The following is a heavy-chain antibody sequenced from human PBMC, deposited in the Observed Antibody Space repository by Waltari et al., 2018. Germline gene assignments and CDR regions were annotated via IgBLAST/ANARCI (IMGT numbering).Heavy chain of an antibody. CDR1: GYTFTTYG. J-gene: IGHJ6*02. Sequence: QVQLVQSGSELKKPGASVKVSCKASGYTFTTYGMNWVRQPPGQGLEWMGWINTNTGNPTYAQGFTGRFVFSWDTSVSTADLQISSLKVEDTAVYYCARSFLGRLAGMDVWGQGTTVTVSS. V-gene: IGHV7-4-1*02. D-gene: IGHD3-9*01. CDR3: ARSFLGRLAGMDV. CDR2: INTNTGNP.